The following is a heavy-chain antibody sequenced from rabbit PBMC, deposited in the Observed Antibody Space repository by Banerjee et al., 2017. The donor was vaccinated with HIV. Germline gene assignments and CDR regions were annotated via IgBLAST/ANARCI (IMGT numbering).Heavy chain of an antibody. J-gene: IGHJ4*01. CDR1: GIDFSSYYY. CDR2: IYSGRSGRT. Sequence: QSLEESGGDLVKPEGSLTLACTASGIDFSSYYYMCWVRQAPGKGLEWIGCIYSGRSGRTYYANWAKGRFTISKASSTTVTLQMTSLTAADTATYFCARGVETYGYAGYPYATSDYYFNLWGPGTLVTVS. CDR3: ARGVETYGYAGYPYATSDYYFNL. V-gene: IGHV1S40*01. D-gene: IGHD6-1*01.